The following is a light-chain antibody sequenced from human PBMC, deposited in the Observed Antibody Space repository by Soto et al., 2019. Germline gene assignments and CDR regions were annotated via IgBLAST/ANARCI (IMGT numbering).Light chain of an antibody. V-gene: IGLV2-14*01. CDR2: EVT. Sequence: QSALAQPASVSGSPGQSITISCTGTSGDVGGYKYVSWYQHHPDKAPELIIYEVTNRPSGVSNRFSGSKSGNTASLTISGLQAEDEAYYYCSSYTSSTTYVFGSGTKVTVL. CDR1: SGDVGGYKY. J-gene: IGLJ1*01. CDR3: SSYTSSTTYV.